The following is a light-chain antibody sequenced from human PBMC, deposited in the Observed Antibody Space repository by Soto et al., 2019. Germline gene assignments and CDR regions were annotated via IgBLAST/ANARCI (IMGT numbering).Light chain of an antibody. CDR1: QSVSSSY. Sequence: EIVLTQSPGTLSLSPGEIATLSCRASQSVSSSYLAWYQQKPGQAPRLLIYGASSRATGIPDRFSGSGSGTDFTLTISRLEPEDFAVYYCQQYDSSPVTFGQGTKVEIE. CDR3: QQYDSSPVT. J-gene: IGKJ1*01. V-gene: IGKV3-20*01. CDR2: GAS.